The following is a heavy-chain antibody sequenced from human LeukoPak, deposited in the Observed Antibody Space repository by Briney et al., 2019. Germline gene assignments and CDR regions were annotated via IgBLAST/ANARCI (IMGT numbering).Heavy chain of an antibody. V-gene: IGHV3-66*02. D-gene: IGHD1-26*01. CDR2: LYSSGFT. J-gene: IGHJ4*02. Sequence: VGSLRLSCAASGSTVSTNYMTWVRQAPGKGLEWVSVLYSSGFTYYADSVKGRFTISRDNSKNAVCVQLSSLRTEDTAVYYCAAGGLVGAHYYFDYWGQGTRVTVSS. CDR3: AAGGLVGAHYYFDY. CDR1: GSTVSTNY.